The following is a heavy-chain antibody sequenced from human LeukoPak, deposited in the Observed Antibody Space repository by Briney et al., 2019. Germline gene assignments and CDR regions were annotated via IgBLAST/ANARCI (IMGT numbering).Heavy chain of an antibody. CDR2: ISSSGSI. V-gene: IGHV3-11*04. Sequence: GGSLRLSCAASGFTFSDNCMSWIRQAPGKGLEWVSYISSSGSIYYADSVKGRFTISRDNAKNSLYLQMNSLRAEDTAVYYCARDSLYYFNFWGQGTLVTVSS. CDR1: GFTFSDNC. J-gene: IGHJ4*02. D-gene: IGHD3-10*01. CDR3: ARDSLYYFNF.